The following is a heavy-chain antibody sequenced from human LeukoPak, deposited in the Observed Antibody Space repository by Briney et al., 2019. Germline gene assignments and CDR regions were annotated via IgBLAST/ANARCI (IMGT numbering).Heavy chain of an antibody. J-gene: IGHJ2*01. CDR3: ARHNYGDYEDWYFDL. V-gene: IGHV5-51*01. CDR1: GYKLTNNW. Sequence: GESLKISCKISGYKLTNNWIGWVRQVPGKGLEWMGIIYPSDSDTRYSPSFQGQVTISADKSISTAYLQWSSLKASDTAMYYCARHNYGDYEDWYFDLWGRGTLVTVSS. CDR2: IYPSDSDT. D-gene: IGHD4-17*01.